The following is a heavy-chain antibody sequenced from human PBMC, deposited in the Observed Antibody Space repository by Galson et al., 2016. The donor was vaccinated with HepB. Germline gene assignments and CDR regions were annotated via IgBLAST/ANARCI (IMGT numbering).Heavy chain of an antibody. CDR1: GYLFISYA. D-gene: IGHD3-3*01. CDR2: IHSGYGNT. Sequence: SVKVSCKASGYLFISYAIHWVRQAPGQRLEWMGWIHSGYGNTKYSQRFQGRLTITRDTSADTTYMELSSLRSEDTAVYYCARAKWLLDHFDYWGQGTLVTVSS. CDR3: ARAKWLLDHFDY. J-gene: IGHJ4*02. V-gene: IGHV1-3*01.